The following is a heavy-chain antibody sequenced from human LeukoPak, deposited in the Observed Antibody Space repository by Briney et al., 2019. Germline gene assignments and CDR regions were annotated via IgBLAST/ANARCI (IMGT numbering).Heavy chain of an antibody. CDR1: GFTFSSYN. V-gene: IGHV3-21*01. Sequence: GGSLRLSCAASGFTFSSYNMNWVRQAPGKGLEWVSSISTSSNYRYYADSVKGRFTISRDNAKSTLYLQMNTLRAEDTAVYYCARAVAGTRNALDIWGQGTMVTVSS. CDR2: ISTSSNYR. D-gene: IGHD6-19*01. J-gene: IGHJ3*02. CDR3: ARAVAGTRNALDI.